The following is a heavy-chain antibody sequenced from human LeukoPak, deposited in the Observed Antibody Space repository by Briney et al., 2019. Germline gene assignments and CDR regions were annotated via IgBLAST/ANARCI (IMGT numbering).Heavy chain of an antibody. V-gene: IGHV3-33*01. CDR2: IWYGGSNK. CDR1: GFTFSSYG. CDR3: ARDSPYCSSTSCYDFDY. D-gene: IGHD2-2*01. J-gene: IGHJ4*02. Sequence: GGSLRLSCAASGFTFSSYGMHWVRQAPGKGLEWVAVIWYGGSNKYYADSVKGRFTISRDNSKNTLYLQMNRLRAEDTAVYYCARDSPYCSSTSCYDFDYWGQGTLVTVSS.